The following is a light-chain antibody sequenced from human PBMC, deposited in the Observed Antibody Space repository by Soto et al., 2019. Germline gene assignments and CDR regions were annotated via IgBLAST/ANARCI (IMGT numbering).Light chain of an antibody. J-gene: IGKJ5*01. CDR2: DAS. CDR3: QQRSNWPSIT. CDR1: QSVTNY. Sequence: EIVLTQSPATLSLSPGERATLSCRASQSVTNYLAWYQQKPGQAPRLLIYDASNRATGIPPRFSGSGSGTDFTLTISSLEPEDIAVYYCQQRSNWPSITFGQGTRLEIK. V-gene: IGKV3-11*01.